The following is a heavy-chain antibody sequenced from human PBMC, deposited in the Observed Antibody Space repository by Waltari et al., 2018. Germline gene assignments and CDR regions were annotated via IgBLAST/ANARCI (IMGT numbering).Heavy chain of an antibody. V-gene: IGHV1-69*13. CDR2: IIPIFGTA. J-gene: IGHJ3*02. D-gene: IGHD5-12*01. CDR1: GGTFSSYA. Sequence: QVQLVQSGAEVKKPGSSVKVSCKASGGTFSSYAISWVRQAPGQGLEWRGGIIPIFGTANYAQKFQGRVTITADESTSTAYMELSSLRSEDTAVYYCAGNKVVATYDAFDIWGQGTMVTVSS. CDR3: AGNKVVATYDAFDI.